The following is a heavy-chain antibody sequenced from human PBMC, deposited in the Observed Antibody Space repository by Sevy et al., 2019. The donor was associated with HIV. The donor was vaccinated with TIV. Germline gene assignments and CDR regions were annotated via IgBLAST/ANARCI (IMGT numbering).Heavy chain of an antibody. J-gene: IGHJ5*02. V-gene: IGHV1-18*01. Sequence: ASVKVSCKASGYTFTSYGISWVRQAPGQGLEWMGWISAYNGNTNYAQKLQGRVTMTTDTSTSTAYMEQRSLRSDDTAAYYCARDPKTEIGVAGTGWFDHWGQGTLVTVSS. CDR3: ARDPKTEIGVAGTGWFDH. CDR1: GYTFTSYG. D-gene: IGHD6-19*01. CDR2: ISAYNGNT.